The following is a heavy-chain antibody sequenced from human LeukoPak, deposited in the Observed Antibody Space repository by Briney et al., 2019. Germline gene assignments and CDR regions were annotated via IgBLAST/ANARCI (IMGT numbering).Heavy chain of an antibody. CDR1: GYTFTNYY. CDR2: ISPSGGSR. V-gene: IGHV1-46*01. CDR3: ASVSMVRSSSWYYFDS. J-gene: IGHJ4*02. D-gene: IGHD6-13*01. Sequence: ASVKVSCKASGYTFTNYYMHWVRQAPGQGLEWMGLISPSGGSRSYAQKFQGTVTMTRDTSTSTVYMELSSLRSEDTGVYYCASVSMVRSSSWYYFDSWGQGTLVTVSS.